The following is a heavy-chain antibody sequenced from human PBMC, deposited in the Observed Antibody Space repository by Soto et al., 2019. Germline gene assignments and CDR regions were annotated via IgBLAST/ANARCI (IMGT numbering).Heavy chain of an antibody. CDR3: ARDKAPSIFDWPPYYYGMDV. CDR2: ISSSGSTI. CDR1: GFTFSSYE. V-gene: IGHV3-48*03. Sequence: PGGSLRLSCAASGFTFSSYEMNWVRQAPGKGLEWVSYISSSGSTIYYADSVKGRFTISRDNAKNSLYLQMNSLRAEDTAVYYCARDKAPSIFDWPPYYYGMDVWGQGTTVTVSS. D-gene: IGHD3-9*01. J-gene: IGHJ6*02.